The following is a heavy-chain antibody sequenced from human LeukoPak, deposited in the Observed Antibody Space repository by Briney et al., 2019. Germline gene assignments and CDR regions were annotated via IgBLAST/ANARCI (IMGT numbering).Heavy chain of an antibody. CDR2: ISSNGGST. Sequence: GGSLRLSCSASGFTFNSYTMHWVRQAPGKGLEYVSAISSNGGSTYYADSVKGRFTISRDNSKNTLYLQMSSLRAEDTAVYYCVEGDFGVVIKFFDYWGQGTLVTVSS. D-gene: IGHD3-3*01. V-gene: IGHV3-64D*09. CDR1: GFTFNSYT. J-gene: IGHJ4*02. CDR3: VEGDFGVVIKFFDY.